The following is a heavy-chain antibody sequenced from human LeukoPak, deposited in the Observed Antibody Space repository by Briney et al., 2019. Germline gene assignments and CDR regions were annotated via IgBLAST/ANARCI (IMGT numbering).Heavy chain of an antibody. CDR1: GFSLTNFD. CDR2: FSVRYNVI. J-gene: IGHJ4*02. V-gene: IGHV3-48*01. CDR3: ARDLPVAAADF. Sequence: GGSLRLSCAASGFSLTNFDMNWIRQAPGKGLEWVSFFSVRYNVIYYADSVKGRFTVSRDEAKNSLYLQMNSLRAGDTALYYCARDLPVAAADFWGRGTLVTVSS. D-gene: IGHD6-13*01.